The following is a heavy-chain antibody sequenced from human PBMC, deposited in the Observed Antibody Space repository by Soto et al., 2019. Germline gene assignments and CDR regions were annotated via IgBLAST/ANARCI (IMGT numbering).Heavy chain of an antibody. V-gene: IGHV3-23*01. CDR3: AKDTTSYYYDSSGHIDY. D-gene: IGHD3-22*01. CDR2: ISGSGGST. J-gene: IGHJ4*02. Sequence: HPGGSLRLSCAASGFTFSSYAMSWVRQAPGKGLEWVSAISGSGGSTYYADSVKGRFTISRDNSKNTLYLQMNSLRAEDTAVYYCAKDTTSYYYDSSGHIDYWGQGTLVTVSS. CDR1: GFTFSSYA.